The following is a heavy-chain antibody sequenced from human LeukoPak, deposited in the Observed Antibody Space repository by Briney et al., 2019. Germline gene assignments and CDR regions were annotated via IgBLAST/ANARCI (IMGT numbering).Heavy chain of an antibody. CDR1: GYSFTSYW. V-gene: IGHV5-51*01. J-gene: IGHJ4*02. D-gene: IGHD3-22*01. Sequence: KYGESLKISCKGSGYSFTSYWIGWVRQMPGKGLEWMGIIYPGDSDTRYSPSFQGQVTISADKSVSTAYLQWSSLKASDTAMYYCARQRGYYYDSSGYYLLDYWGQGTLVTVSS. CDR3: ARQRGYYYDSSGYYLLDY. CDR2: IYPGDSDT.